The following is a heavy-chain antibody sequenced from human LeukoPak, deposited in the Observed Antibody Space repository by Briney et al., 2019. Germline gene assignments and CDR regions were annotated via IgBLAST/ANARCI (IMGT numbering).Heavy chain of an antibody. CDR2: INPSGGST. Sequence: ASVKVSCKASGYTFTSYYMHWVRQAPGQGLEWMGIINPSGGSTSYAQKFQGRVTMTRDTSTSTVYMELGSLRSEDTAVYYCAREGRNREWFDPWGQGTLVTVSS. V-gene: IGHV1-46*01. CDR1: GYTFTSYY. CDR3: AREGRNREWFDP. J-gene: IGHJ5*02.